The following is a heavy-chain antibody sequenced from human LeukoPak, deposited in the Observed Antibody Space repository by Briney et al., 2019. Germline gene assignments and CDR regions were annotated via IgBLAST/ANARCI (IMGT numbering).Heavy chain of an antibody. D-gene: IGHD2-15*01. Sequence: ASVKVSCKASGYTSTSYGISWVRQAPGQGLEWLGWIYPHNGNTNYAQKLQDRVSMTTATSTSTAYMELRGLRSDDTAVYYCARDTYCSGGSCYHDLDYWGQGTLVTVSS. CDR1: GYTSTSYG. J-gene: IGHJ4*02. CDR3: ARDTYCSGGSCYHDLDY. V-gene: IGHV1-18*01. CDR2: IYPHNGNT.